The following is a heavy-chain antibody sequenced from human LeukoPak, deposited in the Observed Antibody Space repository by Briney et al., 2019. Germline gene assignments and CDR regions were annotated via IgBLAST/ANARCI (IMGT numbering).Heavy chain of an antibody. Sequence: GGSLRLSCAASGFTFSSYDMHWVRQATGKGLEWVSAIGTAGDTYYPGSVKGRFTISRENAKNSLYLQMNSLRAGDTAVYYCARGYCTGGSCYLGDFWGQGTLVTVSS. CDR2: IGTAGDT. J-gene: IGHJ4*02. D-gene: IGHD2-15*01. CDR1: GFTFSSYD. CDR3: ARGYCTGGSCYLGDF. V-gene: IGHV3-13*01.